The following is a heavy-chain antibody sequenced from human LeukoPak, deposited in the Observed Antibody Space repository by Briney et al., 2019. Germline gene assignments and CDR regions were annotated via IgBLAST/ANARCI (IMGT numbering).Heavy chain of an antibody. V-gene: IGHV3-23*01. Sequence: GSLRLSCAASGFTFNNYAMNWVRQAPGKGLEWVSGISGSGVSTYYADSVKGRFTVSTDNSKNTLYLQMSSLSAEDTAVYYCAKNRGIYYSFDYWGQGTLATVSS. CDR3: AKNRGIYYSFDY. CDR2: ISGSGVST. CDR1: GFTFNNYA. J-gene: IGHJ4*02. D-gene: IGHD1-26*01.